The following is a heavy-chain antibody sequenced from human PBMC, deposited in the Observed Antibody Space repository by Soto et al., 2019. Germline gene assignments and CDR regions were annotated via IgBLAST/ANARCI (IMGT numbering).Heavy chain of an antibody. Sequence: SETLSLTCTVSGGSISGYYWCWIRQPPGKGLEWIGYIFYRGNTLYNPSLQSRVTISVDTSKNQFFLGLTSVTAADTAVYYCTRHAIIPKLQYGMDVWGQGASVTVSS. CDR2: IFYRGNT. J-gene: IGHJ6*02. CDR1: GGSISGYY. V-gene: IGHV4-59*01. CDR3: TRHAIIPKLQYGMDV. D-gene: IGHD1-1*01.